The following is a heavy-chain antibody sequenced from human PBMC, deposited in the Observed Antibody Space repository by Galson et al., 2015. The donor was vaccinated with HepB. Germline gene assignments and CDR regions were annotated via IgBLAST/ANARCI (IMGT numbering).Heavy chain of an antibody. Sequence: CAISGDSVSSNSVAWNWIRQSPSRGLEWLGRTYYRSKWYNDYAVSVKSRITINPDKSKNQFSLQLNSVTPEDTAVYYCARQQGGFDYWGQGTLVTVSS. CDR1: GDSVSSNSVA. J-gene: IGHJ4*02. V-gene: IGHV6-1*01. CDR2: TYYRSKWYN. D-gene: IGHD6-13*01. CDR3: ARQQGGFDY.